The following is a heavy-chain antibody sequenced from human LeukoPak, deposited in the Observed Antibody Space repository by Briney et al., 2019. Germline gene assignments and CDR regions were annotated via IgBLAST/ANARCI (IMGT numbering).Heavy chain of an antibody. CDR3: AKDWGRKRAYSGYDYGYYGMDV. Sequence: PGGSLRLSCATSGFTFSSYGMHWVRQAPGKGLEWVAVISYDGSNKYYADSVKGRFTISRDNSKNTLYLQMNSLRAEDTAVYYCAKDWGRKRAYSGYDYGYYGMDVWGQGTTVTVSS. D-gene: IGHD5-12*01. CDR2: ISYDGSNK. CDR1: GFTFSSYG. V-gene: IGHV3-30*18. J-gene: IGHJ6*02.